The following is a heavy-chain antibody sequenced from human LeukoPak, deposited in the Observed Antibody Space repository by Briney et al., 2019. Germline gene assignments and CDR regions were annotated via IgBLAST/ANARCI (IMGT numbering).Heavy chain of an antibody. CDR1: GGTFSSYA. Sequence: GASVKVSCKASGGTFSSYAIRWVRQAHGQGLEWMGGIIPIFGTANYAQKFQGRVTITADESTSTAYMELSSMRSEDTAVYYCARDRGHGYYYDSSGYLTPTFFDYWGQGTLVTVSS. D-gene: IGHD3-22*01. CDR2: IIPIFGTA. J-gene: IGHJ4*02. CDR3: ARDRGHGYYYDSSGYLTPTFFDY. V-gene: IGHV1-69*13.